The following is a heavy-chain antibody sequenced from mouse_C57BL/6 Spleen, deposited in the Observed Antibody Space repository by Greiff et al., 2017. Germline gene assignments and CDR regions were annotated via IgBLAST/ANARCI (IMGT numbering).Heavy chain of an antibody. D-gene: IGHD1-1*01. CDR2: IYPGSGNN. Sequence: QVQLQQSGAELVRPGASVKLSCKASGYTFTDYYINWVKQRPGQGLEWIARIYPGSGNNYYNEKFKGTAPRTAAKSSSTAYMQLSSLTSEDSAVYFCARSRDYYGSSYGDYYFDYWGQGTTRTVSS. CDR1: GYTFTDYY. CDR3: ARSRDYYGSSYGDYYFDY. V-gene: IGHV1-76*01. J-gene: IGHJ2*01.